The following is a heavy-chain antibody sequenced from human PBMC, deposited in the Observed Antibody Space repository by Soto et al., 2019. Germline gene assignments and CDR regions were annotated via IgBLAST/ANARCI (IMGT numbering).Heavy chain of an antibody. Sequence: EVQLVASGGALVQPGESLRLSCAASGFTFSSHWMTWVRQAPGKGLEWGANIKQDGSEKYYMDSVKGRFTISRDNAKNSLYLQMNSLRAEDTAVYYCVREYCSGGRCSGYFQDWGQGTLVTVSS. D-gene: IGHD2-15*01. J-gene: IGHJ1*01. CDR3: VREYCSGGRCSGYFQD. V-gene: IGHV3-7*04. CDR2: IKQDGSEK. CDR1: GFTFSSHW.